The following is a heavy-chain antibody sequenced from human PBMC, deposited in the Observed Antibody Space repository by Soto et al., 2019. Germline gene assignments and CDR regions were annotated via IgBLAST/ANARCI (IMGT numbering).Heavy chain of an antibody. V-gene: IGHV4-39*01. CDR2: IYYSGST. Sequence: SETLSLTCTVSGGSISSSSYYWGWIRQPPGKGLEWIGSIYYSGSTYYNPSLKSRVTISVDTSKNQFSLKLSSVTAADTAVYYCARGGITMVRGVIPNWFDPWGQGTLVTV. D-gene: IGHD3-10*01. J-gene: IGHJ5*02. CDR3: ARGGITMVRGVIPNWFDP. CDR1: GGSISSSSYY.